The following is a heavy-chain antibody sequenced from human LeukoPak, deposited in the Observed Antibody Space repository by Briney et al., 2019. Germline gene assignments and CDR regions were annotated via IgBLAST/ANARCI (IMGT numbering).Heavy chain of an antibody. CDR1: GYTFSTYG. D-gene: IGHD2-15*01. CDR3: ARDAVVVVAARGADY. CDR2: VSTYNART. Sequence: ASVKVSCKASGYTFSTYGISWARQAPGQGLEWMGWVSTYNARTNYAQNFRGRVTMTTDTSTSTAYMELRSLRSDDTAVYYCARDAVVVVAARGADYWGQGTLVTVSS. J-gene: IGHJ4*02. V-gene: IGHV1-18*04.